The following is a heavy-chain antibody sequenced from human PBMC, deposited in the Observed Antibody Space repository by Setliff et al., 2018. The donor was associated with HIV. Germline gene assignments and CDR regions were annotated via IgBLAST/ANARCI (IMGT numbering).Heavy chain of an antibody. D-gene: IGHD3-22*01. CDR3: AGDGYYYDSSGHLAYYFDY. CDR1: GYTFTSYG. J-gene: IGHJ4*02. V-gene: IGHV7-4-1*02. Sequence: GSSVKVSCKASGYTFTSYGMNWVRQAPGQGLEWMGWINTYTGNPTYAQDFTGRFVFSLDTSVSTAYLQISLLTAEDIAVYYCAGDGYYYDSSGHLAYYFDYWGQGTLVTVSS. CDR2: INTYTGNP.